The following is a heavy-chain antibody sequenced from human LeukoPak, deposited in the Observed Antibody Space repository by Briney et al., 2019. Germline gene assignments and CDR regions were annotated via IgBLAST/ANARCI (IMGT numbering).Heavy chain of an antibody. CDR3: ARITGTGYYYMDV. J-gene: IGHJ6*03. CDR1: GFTFSSYG. CDR2: IWYDGRNK. Sequence: PGGSLRLSCAASGFTFSSYGMHWVRQAPGKGLEWVAVIWYDGRNKYYADSVKGRFTISRDNSKNTLYLQMNSLRAEDTAVYYCARITGTGYYYMDVWGKGTTVTVSS. D-gene: IGHD1-20*01. V-gene: IGHV3-33*01.